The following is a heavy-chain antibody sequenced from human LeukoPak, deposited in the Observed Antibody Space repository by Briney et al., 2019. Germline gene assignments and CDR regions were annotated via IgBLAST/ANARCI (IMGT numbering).Heavy chain of an antibody. CDR2: ISYDGSNK. Sequence: PGRSLRLSCAASGFTFSSYAMHWVRQAPGKGLEWVAVISYDGSNKYYADSVKGRFTISRDNSKNTLYLQMNSLRAEDTAVYYCTTVYYDSSEYWGQGALVTVSS. J-gene: IGHJ4*02. D-gene: IGHD3-22*01. CDR3: TTVYYDSSEY. V-gene: IGHV3-30*04. CDR1: GFTFSSYA.